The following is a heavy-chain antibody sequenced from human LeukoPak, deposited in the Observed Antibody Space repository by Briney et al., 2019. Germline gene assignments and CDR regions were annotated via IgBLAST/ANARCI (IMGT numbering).Heavy chain of an antibody. J-gene: IGHJ3*02. D-gene: IGHD6-19*01. Sequence: GESLKISCEGSGYSLTNYWIGWVRQMPGKGLEWMGIIYPGDSDVRYSPSFQGQVTISADKSISTAFLQWASLQASDTAIHYCARVDRYTSGWNAFDIWGQGTLVTVSS. CDR3: ARVDRYTSGWNAFDI. CDR2: IYPGDSDV. CDR1: GYSLTNYW. V-gene: IGHV5-51*01.